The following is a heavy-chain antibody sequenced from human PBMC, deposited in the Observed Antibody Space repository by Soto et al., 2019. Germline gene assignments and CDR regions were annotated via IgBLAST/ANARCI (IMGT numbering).Heavy chain of an antibody. D-gene: IGHD2-15*01. J-gene: IGHJ4*02. Sequence: GSLRLSCAASGFTFSGFDMHWVRQPTGKGLEWVSTIGTAGDTYYAVSVKGRFTISRDNAKNSLSLQMNSLRAGDTAVYFCARGQEVGAHFFDSWGQGTQVTVSS. CDR1: GFTFSGFD. V-gene: IGHV3-13*01. CDR3: ARGQEVGAHFFDS. CDR2: IGTAGDT.